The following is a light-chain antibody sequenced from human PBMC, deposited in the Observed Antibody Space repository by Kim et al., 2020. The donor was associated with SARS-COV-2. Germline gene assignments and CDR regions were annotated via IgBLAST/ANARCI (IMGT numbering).Light chain of an antibody. CDR2: GKY. J-gene: IGLJ1*01. Sequence: ALGQTVRITCQGDSLRNYYASWNQQRPGQAPVLVIYGKYNRPSGIPDRFSGSSSVNTASLTITGAQAEDEADYYCNSRDSSDNHQVFGTGTKVTVL. CDR1: SLRNYY. V-gene: IGLV3-19*01. CDR3: NSRDSSDNHQV.